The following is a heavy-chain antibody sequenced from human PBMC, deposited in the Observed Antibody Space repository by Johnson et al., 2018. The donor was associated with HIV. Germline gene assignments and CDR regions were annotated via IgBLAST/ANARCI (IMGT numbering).Heavy chain of an antibody. D-gene: IGHD6-19*01. V-gene: IGHV3-30*18. J-gene: IGHJ3*02. CDR2: MSYDGSKK. CDR3: AKRGSGWPSDAFDI. Sequence: QVQLVESGGGVVQPGTSLRLSCAASGFTFRAYGMHWVRQAPGKGLEWLTLMSYDGSKKYYADSVKGRFTISRDNSKNTLYLQMNSLRAEDTAVYYCAKRGSGWPSDAFDIWGQGTMVTVSS. CDR1: GFTFRAYG.